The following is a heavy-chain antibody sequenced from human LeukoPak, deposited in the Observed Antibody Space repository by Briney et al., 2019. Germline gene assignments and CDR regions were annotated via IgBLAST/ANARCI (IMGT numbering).Heavy chain of an antibody. CDR2: ISYDGSNK. Sequence: GGSLRLSCAASGFTFSSFAMHWVRQAPGKGLEWVAAISYDGSNKHYGDSVKGRFTISRDNAKNSLHLQMNSLRVEDTAVYYCARDGGGLDYWGQGTQVTVSS. CDR1: GFTFSSFA. J-gene: IGHJ4*02. D-gene: IGHD3-16*01. V-gene: IGHV3-30*04. CDR3: ARDGGGLDY.